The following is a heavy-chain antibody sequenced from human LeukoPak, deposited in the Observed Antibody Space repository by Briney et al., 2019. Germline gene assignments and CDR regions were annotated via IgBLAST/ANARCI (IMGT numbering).Heavy chain of an antibody. CDR2: ISSSGSTI. D-gene: IGHD5-18*01. CDR3: ASDSYGAGLGFDI. Sequence: GGSLRLSCAASGFTFSSYEMNWVRQAPGKGLEWVSYISSSGSTIYYADSVKGRFTISRDNAKNSLYLQMNSLRAEDTAVYYCASDSYGAGLGFDIWGQGTMVTGSS. CDR1: GFTFSSYE. J-gene: IGHJ3*02. V-gene: IGHV3-48*03.